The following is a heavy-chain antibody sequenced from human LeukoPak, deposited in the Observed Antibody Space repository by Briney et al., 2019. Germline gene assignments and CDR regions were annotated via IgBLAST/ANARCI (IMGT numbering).Heavy chain of an antibody. J-gene: IGHJ4*02. CDR1: GFTFSSYA. V-gene: IGHV3-23*01. Sequence: GGSLRLSCAASGFTFSSYAMSWVRQAPGKGLEWVSAISGSGGSTYYADSVKGRFTISRDNSKNTLYLQMNSLRAEDTAVYYCARLTYDYVWGSYRSPPYYFDYWGQGTLVTVSS. CDR2: ISGSGGST. D-gene: IGHD3-16*02. CDR3: ARLTYDYVWGSYRSPPYYFDY.